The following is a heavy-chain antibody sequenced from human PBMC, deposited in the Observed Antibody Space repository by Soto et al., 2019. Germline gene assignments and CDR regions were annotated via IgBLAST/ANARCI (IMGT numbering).Heavy chain of an antibody. CDR2: IYYSGST. CDR1: GGSISSGDYY. D-gene: IGHD6-13*01. Sequence: SETLSLTCTVSGGSISSGDYYWSWIRQPPGKGLEWIGYIYYSGSTYYNPSLKSRVTISVDTSKNQFSLKLSSVTAADTALYYCARAPSIAAAGTYNWFDPWGQGTLVTVSS. CDR3: ARAPSIAAAGTYNWFDP. V-gene: IGHV4-30-4*01. J-gene: IGHJ5*02.